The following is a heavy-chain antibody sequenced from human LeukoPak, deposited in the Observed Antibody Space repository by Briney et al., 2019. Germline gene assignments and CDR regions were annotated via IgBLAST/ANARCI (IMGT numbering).Heavy chain of an antibody. CDR2: TYYRGTT. CDR3: ARRKRYFDWLLGGPFDY. CDR1: GASISSTSYY. D-gene: IGHD3-9*01. Sequence: SETLSLTCTVSGASISSTSYYWGWIRQPPGKGLEWIGSTYYRGTTNYNPSLKSRVTISVDTSKNQFSLKLSSVTAAGTAVYYCARRKRYFDWLLGGPFDYWGQGTLVTVSS. V-gene: IGHV4-39*07. J-gene: IGHJ4*02.